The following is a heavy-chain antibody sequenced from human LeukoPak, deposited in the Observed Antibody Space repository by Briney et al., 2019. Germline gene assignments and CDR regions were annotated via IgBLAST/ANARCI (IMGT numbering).Heavy chain of an antibody. J-gene: IGHJ5*02. V-gene: IGHV4-59*01. D-gene: IGHD3-3*01. CDR3: ARVGILRFPSNWFDP. Sequence: SETLSLTCTVSGASISSYYWSWIRQHPGKGLEWIGYIYYSGSTRYNPSLKSRVTISVDTSKNQFSLKLSSVTAADTAVYYCARVGILRFPSNWFDPWGQGTLVTVSS. CDR1: GASISSYY. CDR2: IYYSGST.